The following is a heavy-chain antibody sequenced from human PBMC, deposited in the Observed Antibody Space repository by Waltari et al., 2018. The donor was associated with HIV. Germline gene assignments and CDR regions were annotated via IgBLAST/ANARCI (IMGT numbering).Heavy chain of an antibody. CDR3: SRARDGRYDYEGLYYYYGMGL. Sequence: QEHLVQSGPEVWERGALVQVCCTAPGYIFPVYFMLCCRQPRGQGLEWMGMINPSGSSTSYAQKFQGKVTMTRDTSTSTDYMELSSLSSDDTAVYDFSRARDGRYDYEGLYYYYGMGLWGQGTTVTVSS. V-gene: IGHV1-46*03. D-gene: IGHD5-12*01. J-gene: IGHJ6*02. CDR2: INPSGSST. CDR1: GYIFPVYF.